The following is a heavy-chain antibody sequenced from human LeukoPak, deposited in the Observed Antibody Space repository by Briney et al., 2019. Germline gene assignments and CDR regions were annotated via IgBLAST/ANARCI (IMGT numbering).Heavy chain of an antibody. Sequence: GGSVGLSCAASEFTFSNYGMSWVRQAPGKGLEWVSSITSGGDYIYYADSVKGRFTTSRDNAKNSLSLQLNSLRVEDTAVYYCARGHYDVLAASYKWTPDYWGQGTLVTVSS. CDR3: ARGHYDVLAASYKWTPDY. D-gene: IGHD3-9*01. V-gene: IGHV3-21*01. CDR1: EFTFSNYG. CDR2: ITSGGDYI. J-gene: IGHJ4*02.